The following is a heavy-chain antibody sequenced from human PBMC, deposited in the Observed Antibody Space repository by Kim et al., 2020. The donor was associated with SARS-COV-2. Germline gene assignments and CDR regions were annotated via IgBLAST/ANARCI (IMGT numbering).Heavy chain of an antibody. CDR3: ARGGSGWYVLGPSDDAFDI. CDR1: GGSISSSSYY. V-gene: IGHV4-39*01. Sequence: SETLSLTCTVSGGSISSSSYYWGWIRQPPGKGLEWIGSIYYSGSTYYNPSLKSRVTISVDTSKNQFSLKLSSVTAADTAVYYCARGGSGWYVLGPSDDAFDIWGQGTMVTVSS. CDR2: IYYSGST. D-gene: IGHD6-19*01. J-gene: IGHJ3*02.